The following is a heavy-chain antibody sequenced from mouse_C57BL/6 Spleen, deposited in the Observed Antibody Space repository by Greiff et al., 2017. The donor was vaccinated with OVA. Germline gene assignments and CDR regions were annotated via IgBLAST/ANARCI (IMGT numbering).Heavy chain of an antibody. V-gene: IGHV1-42*01. CDR3: ARTNDGSSGFAY. CDR1: GYSFTGYY. CDR2: INPSTGGT. D-gene: IGHD1-1*01. Sequence: VQLQQSGPELVKPGASVKISCKASGYSFTGYYMNWVKQSPEKSLEWIGEINPSTGGTTYNQKFKAKATLTVDKSSSTAYMQLKSLTSEDSAGYYCARTNDGSSGFAYWGQGTLVTVSA. J-gene: IGHJ3*01.